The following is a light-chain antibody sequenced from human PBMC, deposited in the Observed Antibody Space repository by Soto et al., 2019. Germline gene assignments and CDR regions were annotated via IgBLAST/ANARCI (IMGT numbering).Light chain of an antibody. V-gene: IGLV1-47*01. CDR1: SSNIGSNF. J-gene: IGLJ3*02. CDR2: RNN. CDR3: AAWDDSLSGWV. Sequence: QSVLTQPPSASGTPGQRVTISCSGSSSNIGSNFVYWYQQLPGTAPQLLIYRNNQRPSGVPDRCSGSKSGTSASLAISGLRSDDEADYYCAAWDDSLSGWVFGGGTKLTVL.